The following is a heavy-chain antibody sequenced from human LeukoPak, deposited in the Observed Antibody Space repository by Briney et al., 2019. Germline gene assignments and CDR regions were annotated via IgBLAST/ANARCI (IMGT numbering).Heavy chain of an antibody. D-gene: IGHD2-15*01. CDR1: GYTFTGYY. CDR2: INPNSGCT. CDR3: ARVRSNCSGGSCVSYRMDV. V-gene: IGHV1-2*02. J-gene: IGHJ6*02. Sequence: ASVKVSCKASGYTFTGYYMHWVRQAPGQGLEWMGWINPNSGCTNYAQKFQGRVTMSRDTSISTAYMELSRLRSDDTAVYYCARVRSNCSGGSCVSYRMDVWGQGTTVTV.